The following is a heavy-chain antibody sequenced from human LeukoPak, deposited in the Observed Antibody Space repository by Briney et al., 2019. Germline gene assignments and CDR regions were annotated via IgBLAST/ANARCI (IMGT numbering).Heavy chain of an antibody. Sequence: SVKVSCKASGFTFTSSAVQWVRQARGQRLEWIGWIVVGSGNTNYAQKFQERVTITRDMSTSTAYMELSSLRSEDTAVYYCAAVPPCTNGVCHGEGFDYWGQGTLVTVSS. J-gene: IGHJ4*02. CDR3: AAVPPCTNGVCHGEGFDY. D-gene: IGHD2-8*01. CDR2: IVVGSGNT. V-gene: IGHV1-58*01. CDR1: GFTFTSSA.